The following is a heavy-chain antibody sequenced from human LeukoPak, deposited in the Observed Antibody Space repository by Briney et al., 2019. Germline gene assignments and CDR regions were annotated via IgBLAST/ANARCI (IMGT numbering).Heavy chain of an antibody. CDR3: ARSSGYSYYYYMDV. CDR1: GGTFSSYA. D-gene: IGHD3-22*01. Sequence: SVRVSCKASGGTFSSYAISWVRQAPGQRLEGMGGITPILGAANYAPKSQGRVTITTDESTSTAYMELSSLRSEDTAIYYCARSSGYSYYYYMDVWGKGTTVTVSS. J-gene: IGHJ6*03. V-gene: IGHV1-69*05. CDR2: ITPILGAA.